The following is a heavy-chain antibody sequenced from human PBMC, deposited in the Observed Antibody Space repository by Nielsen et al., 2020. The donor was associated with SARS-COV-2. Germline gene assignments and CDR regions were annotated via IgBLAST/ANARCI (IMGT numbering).Heavy chain of an antibody. J-gene: IGHJ4*02. V-gene: IGHV3-30*04. CDR2: ISSDGQNI. Sequence: GESLKISCAASGFTFSFHAMHWVRQAPGKGLEWVVLISSDGQNIHYADSVKGRFTVSRDNSRNTLYLQMNSLRREDTAVYHCARGRFSSSYYFDFWGQGTLVTVSS. CDR3: ARGRFSSSYYFDF. CDR1: GFTFSFHA. D-gene: IGHD6-13*01.